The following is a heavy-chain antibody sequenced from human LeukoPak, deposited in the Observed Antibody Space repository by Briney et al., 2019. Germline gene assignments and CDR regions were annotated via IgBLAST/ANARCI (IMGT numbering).Heavy chain of an antibody. Sequence: SDTLSLNCTVSGGSISSSSYYWGWIRQPPGKGLEWIGSIYYSGSTYYNPSLKSRVTISVDTSKNQFSLKLSSVTAADTAVYYCASETGTTMLRHWGQGTLVTVSS. CDR3: ASETGTTMLRH. D-gene: IGHD1-1*01. V-gene: IGHV4-39*01. CDR1: GGSISSSSYY. J-gene: IGHJ4*02. CDR2: IYYSGST.